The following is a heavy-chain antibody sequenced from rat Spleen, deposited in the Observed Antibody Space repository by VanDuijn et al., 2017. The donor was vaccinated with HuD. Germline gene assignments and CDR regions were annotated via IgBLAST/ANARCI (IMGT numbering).Heavy chain of an antibody. CDR3: TTANNGGFSELYYFDY. V-gene: IGHV5-31*01. Sequence: EVQLVESGGGLVHPGRSLKLSCVTSGFTFNYYWMTWIRQAPGKGLEWVASISTSGSRTYYPDSVKGRFTISRDDAKSSLYLQVNSLKSEDTATYYCTTANNGGFSELYYFDYWGQGVMVTVSS. CDR2: ISTSGSRT. D-gene: IGHD1-11*01. J-gene: IGHJ2*01. CDR1: GFTFNYYW.